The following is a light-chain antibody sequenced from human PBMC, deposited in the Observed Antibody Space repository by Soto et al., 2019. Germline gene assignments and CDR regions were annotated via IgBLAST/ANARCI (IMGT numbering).Light chain of an antibody. J-gene: IGLJ1*01. CDR2: EVS. Sequence: QSVLKRPASVSGSPVQSSTISCAGTSSDVGSYNLVSWYQQHPGKAPKLMIYEVSKWPSGVSNRFSGSKSGNTASLTISGLQAEDEADYYCCSYAGSSTFYVFGTGTKVPVL. CDR1: SSDVGSYNL. CDR3: CSYAGSSTFYV. V-gene: IGLV2-23*02.